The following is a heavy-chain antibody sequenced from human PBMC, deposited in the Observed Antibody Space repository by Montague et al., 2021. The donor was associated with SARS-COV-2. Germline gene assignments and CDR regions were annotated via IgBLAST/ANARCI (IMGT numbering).Heavy chain of an antibody. Sequence: CAISGDSVGSNTAAWNWNRQSPSGGLEWLGRTHYRSKWTSDYATXVEGRISIDPDTSKNQLFLHLRSVTPEDTGVYYCVRDTGSAQAGFDAWGQGTLVTVSA. CDR3: VRDTGSAQAGFDA. J-gene: IGHJ4*02. V-gene: IGHV6-1*01. CDR2: THYRSKWTS. D-gene: IGHD4-17*01. CDR1: GDSVGSNTAA.